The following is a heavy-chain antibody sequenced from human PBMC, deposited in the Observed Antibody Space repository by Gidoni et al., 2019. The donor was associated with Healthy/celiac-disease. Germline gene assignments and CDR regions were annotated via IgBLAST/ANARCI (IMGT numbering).Heavy chain of an antibody. CDR2: IADDGSNK. J-gene: IGHJ4*02. CDR3: AKDVGRYSYARSGFFDY. Sequence: QVQLVESGGGVVQPGRSLRLSCAASGFTFSSYGMHWVRQAPVKGLDWVAVIADDGSNKYYADSVKGRFTIARDNSKNTLYLQMNSLRAEDTAVYYCAKDVGRYSYARSGFFDYWGQGTLVTVSS. CDR1: GFTFSSYG. V-gene: IGHV3-30*18. D-gene: IGHD5-18*01.